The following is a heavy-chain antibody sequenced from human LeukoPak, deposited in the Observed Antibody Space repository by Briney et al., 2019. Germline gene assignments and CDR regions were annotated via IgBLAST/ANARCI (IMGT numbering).Heavy chain of an antibody. Sequence: SQTLSLTCTVSGGSISSGSYYWSWIRQPAGKGLEWIGRIYTSGSTNYNPSLKSRVTISIDTSKNQFSLKLSSVTAADTAVYYCARGWSGSYLNDAFDIWGQGTMVTVSS. CDR3: ARGWSGSYLNDAFDI. CDR2: IYTSGST. D-gene: IGHD1-26*01. V-gene: IGHV4-61*02. J-gene: IGHJ3*02. CDR1: GGSISSGSYY.